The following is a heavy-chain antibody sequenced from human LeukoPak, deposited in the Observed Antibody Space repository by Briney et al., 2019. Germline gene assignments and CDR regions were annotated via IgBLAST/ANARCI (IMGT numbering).Heavy chain of an antibody. Sequence: GRSLRLSCAASGFTFSTYDMHWVRQAPGKGLEWVAVISYDGSDKYYTDSVRGRFTISRHSSKNILYLQMNSLRPEDSAVYYCARGRSKDYWGQGTLVTVSS. CDR1: GFTFSTYD. CDR2: ISYDGSDK. D-gene: IGHD1-26*01. CDR3: ARGRSKDY. V-gene: IGHV3-30-3*01. J-gene: IGHJ4*02.